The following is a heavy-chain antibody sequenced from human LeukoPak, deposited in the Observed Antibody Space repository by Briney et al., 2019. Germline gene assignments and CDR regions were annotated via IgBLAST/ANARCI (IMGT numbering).Heavy chain of an antibody. V-gene: IGHV4-4*02. D-gene: IGHD6-19*01. CDR1: GGSISSSNW. Sequence: NPSGTLSLTCTVSGGSISSSNWWNWVRQPPGKGLEWIGEISHSGIANYNPSLRSRVTFSVDKSKNQFSLSLRSMTAADTAVYYCARGVIAVAGPIDYWGQGTLVTVSS. CDR3: ARGVIAVAGPIDY. CDR2: ISHSGIA. J-gene: IGHJ4*02.